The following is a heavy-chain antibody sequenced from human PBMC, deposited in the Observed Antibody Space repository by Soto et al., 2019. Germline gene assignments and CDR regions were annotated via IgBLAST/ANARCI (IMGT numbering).Heavy chain of an antibody. J-gene: IGHJ5*02. CDR2: ISAYNGNT. V-gene: IGHV1-18*01. CDR1: GYTFTSYG. CDR3: ARTPYYDFWSGYEDWFDP. Sequence: GASVKVSCKASGYTFTSYGISWVRQAPGQGLEWMGWISAYNGNTNYAQKLQGRVTMTTDTSTSTAYMELRSLRSDDTAVYYCARTPYYDFWSGYEDWFDPWGQGTLVNVSS. D-gene: IGHD3-3*01.